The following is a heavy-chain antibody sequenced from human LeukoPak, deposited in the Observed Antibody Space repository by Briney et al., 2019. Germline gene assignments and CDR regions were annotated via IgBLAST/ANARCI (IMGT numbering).Heavy chain of an antibody. J-gene: IGHJ4*02. CDR3: AKDGYSSGLDY. Sequence: GGSLRLSCAASGFIFTNYFMSWVRQAPGKGLEWMSVITGTGGSTYYADSVKGRFTISRDNSKNTLYLQMSSLRAEDTAVYYCAKDGYSSGLDYWGQGALVTVSS. D-gene: IGHD6-19*01. CDR2: ITGTGGST. CDR1: GFIFTNYF. V-gene: IGHV3-23*01.